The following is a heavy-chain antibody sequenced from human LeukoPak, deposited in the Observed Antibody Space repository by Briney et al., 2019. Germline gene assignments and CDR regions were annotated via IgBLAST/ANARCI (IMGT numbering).Heavy chain of an antibody. V-gene: IGHV3-15*01. D-gene: IGHD2-15*01. J-gene: IGHJ4*02. Sequence: GGSLRLSCATSGFTLKNAWLSWVRQAPGKGLEWVGRIKTKSTGETRDYAAPVKGRFTMSREDSRNTLYLQMNSLKSEDTAVYYCARASKLLIFDYWGQGTLVIVSS. CDR3: ARASKLLIFDY. CDR2: IKTKSTGETR. CDR1: GFTLKNAW.